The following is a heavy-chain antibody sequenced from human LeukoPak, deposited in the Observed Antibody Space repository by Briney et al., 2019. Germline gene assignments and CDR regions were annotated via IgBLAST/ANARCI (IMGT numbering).Heavy chain of an antibody. Sequence: GRSLRLSCAAFGFTFSSYAMHWVRQAPGKGLEWVAVISYDGSNKYYADSVKGRFTISRDNSKNTLYLQMNSLRAEDTAVYYCARDGARITMVRGVIAVGWFDPWGRGTLVTVSS. CDR2: ISYDGSNK. V-gene: IGHV3-30*04. CDR3: ARDGARITMVRGVIAVGWFDP. J-gene: IGHJ5*02. CDR1: GFTFSSYA. D-gene: IGHD3-10*01.